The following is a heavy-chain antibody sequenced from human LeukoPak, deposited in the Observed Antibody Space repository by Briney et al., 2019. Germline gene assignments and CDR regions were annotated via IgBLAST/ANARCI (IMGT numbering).Heavy chain of an antibody. Sequence: PGGSLRLSCAASGFTFSNNYMSWVRQAPGKGLEWVSVIYSGTNTYYSDSVKGRFAISRDDSKNTLYLQMNNLRGEDTAVYHCARDWNGDYCFEDWGQGTLVTVSS. J-gene: IGHJ4*02. CDR3: ARDWNGDYCFED. CDR1: GFTFSNNY. V-gene: IGHV3-66*02. D-gene: IGHD4-17*01. CDR2: IYSGTNT.